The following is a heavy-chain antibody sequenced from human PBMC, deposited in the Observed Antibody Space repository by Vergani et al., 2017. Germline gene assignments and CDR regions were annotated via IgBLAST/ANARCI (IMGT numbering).Heavy chain of an antibody. CDR3: ARSLVAGKGGY. J-gene: IGHJ4*02. D-gene: IGHD6-19*01. V-gene: IGHV3-7*01. CDR1: GFTFSSYW. CDR2: IKQDGSEK. Sequence: EVQLVESGGGLVQPGGSLRLSCAASGFTFSSYWMSWVRQAPGKGLEWVANIKQDGSEKYYADSVRGRFTISRDNAKNSLYLEMNSLRVEDTAVYFCARSLVAGKGGYWGQGTRVAVSS.